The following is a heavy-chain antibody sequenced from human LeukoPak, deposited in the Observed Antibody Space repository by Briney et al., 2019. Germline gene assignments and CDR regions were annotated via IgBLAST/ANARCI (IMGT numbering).Heavy chain of an antibody. Sequence: GGSLRLSCAASGFTFSSYSMHWVRQAPGKGLEWVSSISSSSSYIYYADSVKGRFTISRDNAKNTLYLQMNSLRAEDTAVYYCARGLQQLVLNAFDIWGQGTMVTVS. CDR1: GFTFSSYS. J-gene: IGHJ3*02. CDR2: ISSSSSYI. V-gene: IGHV3-21*01. CDR3: ARGLQQLVLNAFDI. D-gene: IGHD6-13*01.